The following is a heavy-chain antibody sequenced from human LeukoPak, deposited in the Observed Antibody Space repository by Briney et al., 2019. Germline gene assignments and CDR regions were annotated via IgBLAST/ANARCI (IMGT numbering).Heavy chain of an antibody. D-gene: IGHD4-17*01. CDR1: GGSFSGYY. V-gene: IGHV4-34*01. Sequence: SETLSLTCAVYGGSFSGYYWSWIRQPPGKGLEWIGEINHSGSTNYNPSLKSRVTISVDTSKNQFSLKLSSVTAADTAVYYCAGEDYGDYRYYYYMDVWGKGTTVTVSS. J-gene: IGHJ6*03. CDR2: INHSGST. CDR3: AGEDYGDYRYYYYMDV.